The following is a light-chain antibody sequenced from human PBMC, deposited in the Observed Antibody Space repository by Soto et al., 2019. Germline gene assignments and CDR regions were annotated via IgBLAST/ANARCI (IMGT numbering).Light chain of an antibody. CDR2: AAS. V-gene: IGKV1-39*01. J-gene: IGKJ4*01. CDR3: QHSYSTPKT. CDR1: QSISSY. Sequence: DIQMTQSPSSLSASVGDRVTITCRASQSISSYLNWYQQKPGTAPKLLIYAASSLQSGVPSRFSGSGSGTDFTLTISSLQPEDFATYYCQHSYSTPKTFGGGTKVEIK.